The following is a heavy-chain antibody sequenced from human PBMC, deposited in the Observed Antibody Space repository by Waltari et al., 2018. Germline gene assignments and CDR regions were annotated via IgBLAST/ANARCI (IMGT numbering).Heavy chain of an antibody. J-gene: IGHJ5*02. D-gene: IGHD5-18*01. Sequence: QLVESGGTLVRPGGSLRPSCAASGSNFADHDLIVVRQAPGKGLEWVSGIKWNGGRTGYADSVKGRFIISRDNAKNSLYLQMNSLRVEDTALYHCARVSGRWMSYNYGRLDPWGQGTLVIVST. CDR1: GSNFADHD. CDR2: IKWNGGRT. CDR3: ARVSGRWMSYNYGRLDP. V-gene: IGHV3-20*01.